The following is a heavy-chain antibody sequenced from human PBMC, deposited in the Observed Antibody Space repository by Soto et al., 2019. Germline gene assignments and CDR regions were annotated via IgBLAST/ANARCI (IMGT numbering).Heavy chain of an antibody. CDR2: ISAYNGNT. V-gene: IGHV1-18*01. CDR1: GYTFTSYG. J-gene: IGHJ3*02. Sequence: VQLVQSGAEVKKPGASVKVSCKASGYTFTSYGISWVRQAPGQGLEWMGWISAYNGNTNYAQKRQGRVTMTTDTYTSTAYMELRSVGSDDTAVYYCAGDVGDYVHDAFDIWGQGTMVTVSS. D-gene: IGHD4-17*01. CDR3: AGDVGDYVHDAFDI.